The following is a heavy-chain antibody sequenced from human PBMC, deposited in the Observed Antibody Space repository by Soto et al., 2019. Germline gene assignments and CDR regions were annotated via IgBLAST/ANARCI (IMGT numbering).Heavy chain of an antibody. V-gene: IGHV4-31*03. CDR1: GGSISSGAYY. D-gene: IGHD1-26*01. CDR3: ARSGGSYYGSLDN. Sequence: SETLSLTCIVSGGSISSGAYYWTWIRQHPGKGLEWIGYIYYSGSTYYNPSLKSRLTISVDTSENQFSLSLSSVTAADTAVYYCARSGGSYYGSLDNWGQGTLVTVSS. J-gene: IGHJ4*02. CDR2: IYYSGST.